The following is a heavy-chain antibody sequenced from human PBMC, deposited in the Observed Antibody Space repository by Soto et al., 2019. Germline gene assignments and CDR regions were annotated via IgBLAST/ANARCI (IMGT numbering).Heavy chain of an antibody. CDR2: INTDGLS. D-gene: IGHD2-15*01. Sequence: PSETLSLTCSVSGVSITSYYWSWIRQSAGGGLEWMGRINTDGLSTYSPSFKSRLTMSLDTSKNQVSLRLISVTAADTAVYFCARVPVEVAATEDYYGLDVWGQGTAVTVS. V-gene: IGHV4-4*07. CDR3: ARVPVEVAATEDYYGLDV. J-gene: IGHJ6*02. CDR1: GVSITSYY.